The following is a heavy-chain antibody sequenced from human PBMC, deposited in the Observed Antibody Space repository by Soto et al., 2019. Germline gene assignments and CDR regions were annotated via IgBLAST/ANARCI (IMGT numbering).Heavy chain of an antibody. CDR3: ARGPPAGEVEAYYYYYYGMDV. J-gene: IGHJ6*02. V-gene: IGHV1-2*02. D-gene: IGHD2-2*01. Sequence: GASVKVSCKASVYTFTGYFMHWVRQATGRGLEWMGWINPNSGGTNYAQKFQGRVTMTRDTSISTAYMELSRLRSDDTAVYYCARGPPAGEVEAYYYYYYGMDVWGQGTTVTVSS. CDR1: VYTFTGYF. CDR2: INPNSGGT.